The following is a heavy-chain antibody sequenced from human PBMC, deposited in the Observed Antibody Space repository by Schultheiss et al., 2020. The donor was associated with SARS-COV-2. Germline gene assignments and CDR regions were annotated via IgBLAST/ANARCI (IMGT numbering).Heavy chain of an antibody. V-gene: IGHV4-59*12. CDR2: IYYSGST. CDR1: GGSFSGYY. CDR3: ARDLTTPNPEGQMG. J-gene: IGHJ4*02. D-gene: IGHD4-11*01. Sequence: SETLSLTCAVYGGSFSGYYWSWIRQPPGKGLEWIGYIYYSGSTNYNPSLKSRVTISVDTSKNQFSLKLSSVTAADTAVYYCARDLTTPNPEGQMGWGQGTLVTVSS.